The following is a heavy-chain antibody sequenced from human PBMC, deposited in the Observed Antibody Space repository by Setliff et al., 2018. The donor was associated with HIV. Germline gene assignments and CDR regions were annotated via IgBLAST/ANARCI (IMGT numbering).Heavy chain of an antibody. CDR1: GFTFGDFA. Sequence: GGSLRLSCMASGFTFGDFALNWVRQAPGKGLEWVGYINSEDDGGTAEYAASVKGRFTISRDDSKSVAYLQMNSLKTEDTAVYYCGRVSGWLTRNDHWGQGTLVTVSS. J-gene: IGHJ4*02. V-gene: IGHV3-49*04. CDR3: GRVSGWLTRNDH. D-gene: IGHD6-19*01. CDR2: INSEDDGGTA.